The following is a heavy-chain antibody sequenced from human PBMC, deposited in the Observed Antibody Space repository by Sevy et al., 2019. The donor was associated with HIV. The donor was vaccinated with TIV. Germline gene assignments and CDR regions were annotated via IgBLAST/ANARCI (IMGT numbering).Heavy chain of an antibody. V-gene: IGHV3-9*01. CDR3: AKDMGGSGSLADY. Sequence: GGSLRLSCAASGFIFDDYGMHWVRQAPGKGLEWVSGISWNSGRIGYADSVKGRFTISRDNAKNSLYLQMNSLRPEDTALYYCAKDMGGSGSLADYWGQGTLVTVSS. CDR1: GFIFDDYG. J-gene: IGHJ4*02. D-gene: IGHD1-26*01. CDR2: ISWNSGRI.